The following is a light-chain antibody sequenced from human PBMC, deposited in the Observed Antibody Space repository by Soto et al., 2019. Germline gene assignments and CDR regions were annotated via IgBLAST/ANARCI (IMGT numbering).Light chain of an antibody. CDR1: QSISSY. CDR2: AAS. V-gene: IGKV1-39*01. Sequence: DIQMTQSPSSLSASVGDRVTITCRASQSISSYLNWYQQKPGKAPKLLIYAASSVQSGVPSRFSGSGSGTDFTLPISSLQPEDFATYYCQQSYSTPLTFGGGTKVEIK. J-gene: IGKJ4*01. CDR3: QQSYSTPLT.